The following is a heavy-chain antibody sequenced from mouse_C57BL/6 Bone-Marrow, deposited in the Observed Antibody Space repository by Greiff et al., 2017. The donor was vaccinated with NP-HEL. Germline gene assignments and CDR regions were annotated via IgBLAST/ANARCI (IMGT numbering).Heavy chain of an antibody. Sequence: VKLQQSGAELVRPGASVTLSCKASGYTFTDYEMHWVKQTPVHGLEWIGAIDPETGGTAYNQKFKGKAILTADKSSSTAYMELRSLTSEDSAVYYCTRWKLGKYYFDYWGQGTTLTVSS. CDR1: GYTFTDYE. D-gene: IGHD4-1*01. CDR3: TRWKLGKYYFDY. V-gene: IGHV1-15*01. CDR2: IDPETGGT. J-gene: IGHJ2*01.